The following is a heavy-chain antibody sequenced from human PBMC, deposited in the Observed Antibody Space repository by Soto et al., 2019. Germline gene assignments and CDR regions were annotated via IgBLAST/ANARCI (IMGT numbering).Heavy chain of an antibody. D-gene: IGHD3-22*01. CDR2: IIPIFGTA. CDR3: ARDPENYYDSSGYYYYDAFDI. J-gene: IGHJ3*02. V-gene: IGHV1-69*13. CDR1: GGTFSSYA. Sequence: SVKVSCKASGGTFSSYAISWVRQAPGQGLEWMGGIIPIFGTANYAQKFQGRVTITADESTSTAYMELSSLRSEDTAVYYCARDPENYYDSSGYYYYDAFDIWG.